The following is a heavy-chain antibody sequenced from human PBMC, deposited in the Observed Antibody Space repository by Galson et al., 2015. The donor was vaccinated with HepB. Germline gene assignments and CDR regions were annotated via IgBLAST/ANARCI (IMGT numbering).Heavy chain of an antibody. Sequence: SLRLSCAASGFTFSSYSMNWVRQAPGKGLEWVSYISSSSSTIYYADSVKGRFTISRDSAKNSLYLQMNSLRAEDTAVYYCAREAYDFWSGYQDYYYYGMDVWGQGTTVTVSS. CDR2: ISSSSSTI. CDR3: AREAYDFWSGYQDYYYYGMDV. V-gene: IGHV3-48*04. J-gene: IGHJ6*02. CDR1: GFTFSSYS. D-gene: IGHD3-3*01.